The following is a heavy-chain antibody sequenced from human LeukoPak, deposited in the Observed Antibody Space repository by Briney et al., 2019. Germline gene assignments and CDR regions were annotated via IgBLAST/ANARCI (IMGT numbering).Heavy chain of an antibody. CDR1: GGSFSGYY. D-gene: IGHD3-3*01. V-gene: IGHV4-34*01. CDR2: INYRGST. CDR3: ARGRTIRYYDFCRSRGPYYYYYMDV. Sequence: SETLSLTCAVYGGSFSGYYWRWLRQPPGKGREWLGEINYRGSTNYSPPLKSRVTISVDTSKNPFSLKLSSVTAADTAVYYCARGRTIRYYDFCRSRGPYYYYYMDVWGKGTTVTVSS. J-gene: IGHJ6*03.